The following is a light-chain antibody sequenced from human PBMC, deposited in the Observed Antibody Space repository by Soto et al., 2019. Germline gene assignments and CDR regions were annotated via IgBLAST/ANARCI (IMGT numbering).Light chain of an antibody. Sequence: DIQMTQSPSTVSASVGDGVTITCRASQSISTWLAWYQQKPGKAPNLLIYDASTLESVGPSGVSGSGSGTEFTLTISSLQPDYSATYYCQQYNSYPYTFGQGTKLEMK. J-gene: IGKJ2*01. CDR3: QQYNSYPYT. V-gene: IGKV1-5*01. CDR1: QSISTW. CDR2: DAS.